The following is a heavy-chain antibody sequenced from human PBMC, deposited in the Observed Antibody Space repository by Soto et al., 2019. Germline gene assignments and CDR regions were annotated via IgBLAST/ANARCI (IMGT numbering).Heavy chain of an antibody. CDR3: ARGIRGYDSSGYYLL. Sequence: GTSVKLSCEACGDSFTSYAMHWVRQAPRQRLEWMGWISAYNGNTHYAQKVQGRVTMTTDTSTSTAYMELRSLRSEDTAVYYCARGIRGYDSSGYYLLWGQGTLVTVSS. V-gene: IGHV1-18*01. CDR2: ISAYNGNT. J-gene: IGHJ4*02. D-gene: IGHD3-22*01. CDR1: GDSFTSYA.